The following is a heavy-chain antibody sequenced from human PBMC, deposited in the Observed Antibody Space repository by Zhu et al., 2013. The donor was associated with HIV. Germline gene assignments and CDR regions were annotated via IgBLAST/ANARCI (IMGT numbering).Heavy chain of an antibody. V-gene: IGHV1-69*01. Sequence: QVRLMQSGPEVKRPGSSIRVSCTASGGTFTHYAVNWVRQAPGQGLEWMGGITPIFATANYAQKFQGRVTITADESTSTVYMELRSLRSEDTAVYYCAKNGEWGCSTTNCYGYYYYGMDVWGHGTTVTVSS. CDR2: ITPIFATA. D-gene: IGHD2-2*01. CDR1: GGTFTHYA. J-gene: IGHJ6*02. CDR3: AKNGEWGCSTTNCYGYYYYGMDV.